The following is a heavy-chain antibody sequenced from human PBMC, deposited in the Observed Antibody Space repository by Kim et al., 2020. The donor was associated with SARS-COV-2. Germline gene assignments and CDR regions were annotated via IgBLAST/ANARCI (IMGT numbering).Heavy chain of an antibody. CDR1: GFTFSGYA. CDR3: AKDGGFGAWSYRRFYY. D-gene: IGHD3-10*01. J-gene: IGHJ4*02. Sequence: GGSLRLSCAASGFTFSGYAMSWVRQAPGKGLEWVSIISGNSGNKYYADFVRGRFTISRDNSRNTVDLQMSDLRPEDTAVYYCAKDGGFGAWSYRRFYYWGRGHLVPV. CDR2: ISGNSGNK. V-gene: IGHV3-23*01.